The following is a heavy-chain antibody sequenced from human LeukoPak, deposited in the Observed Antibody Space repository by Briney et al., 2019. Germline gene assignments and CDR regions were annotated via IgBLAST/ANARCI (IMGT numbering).Heavy chain of an antibody. CDR3: AREPPFRPKWSKNHFAF. CDR1: LFTFDDYA. D-gene: IGHD2-15*01. J-gene: IGHJ4*02. CDR2: ISHDGGNM. V-gene: IGHV3-30*04. Sequence: GGSLRLSRAPSLFTFDDYAFHGVGQAPCRGLEWVGLISHDGGNMYYTPSVQGRSTISRDNPKNELYVQMNTLPHDDTPVYYCAREPPFRPKWSKNHFAFWGQGTLVTVSS.